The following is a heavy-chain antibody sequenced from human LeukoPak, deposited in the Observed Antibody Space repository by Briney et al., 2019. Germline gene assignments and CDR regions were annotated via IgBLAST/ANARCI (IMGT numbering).Heavy chain of an antibody. CDR1: GYTFSDHH. CDR3: ARDTYGSDY. V-gene: IGHV1-46*01. D-gene: IGHD3-10*01. CDR2: ITPSDGST. Sequence: ASVKVSCKASGYTFSDHHMHWVRQAPGQGLEWMGKITPSDGSTTYAQKFQDRATMTRDTSTSTVYMELNSLRSEDTAVYYCARDTYGSDYWGQGTRVTVSS. J-gene: IGHJ4*02.